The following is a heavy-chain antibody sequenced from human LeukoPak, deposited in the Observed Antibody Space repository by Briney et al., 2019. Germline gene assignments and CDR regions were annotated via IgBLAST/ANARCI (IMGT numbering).Heavy chain of an antibody. CDR1: GFTFSSYA. D-gene: IGHD3-10*01. V-gene: IGHV3-64*01. CDR3: AKVMKGSERLTMVRGVIIKTAGLYYMDV. CDR2: ISSNGGST. Sequence: PGGSLRLSCAASGFTFSSYAMHWVRQAPGKGLEYVSAISSNGGSTYYANSVKGRFTISRDNSKNTVYLQMNSLRAEDTAVYYCAKVMKGSERLTMVRGVIIKTAGLYYMDVWGKGTTVTVSS. J-gene: IGHJ6*03.